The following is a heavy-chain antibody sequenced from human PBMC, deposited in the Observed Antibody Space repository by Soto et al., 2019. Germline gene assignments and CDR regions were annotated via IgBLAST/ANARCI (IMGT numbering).Heavy chain of an antibody. J-gene: IGHJ5*02. CDR3: AKDPTPPESFDVIGSWFDP. Sequence: EVQLLESGGGLVQPGGSLRLSCAASGFTFSSYAMSWVRQAPGKGLEWVSAISGSGGSTYYADSVKGRFTISRDNSKNTLYLQMNSLRAEDTAVYYCAKDPTPPESFDVIGSWFDPWGQGTLVTVSS. CDR1: GFTFSSYA. V-gene: IGHV3-23*01. D-gene: IGHD3-10*01. CDR2: ISGSGGST.